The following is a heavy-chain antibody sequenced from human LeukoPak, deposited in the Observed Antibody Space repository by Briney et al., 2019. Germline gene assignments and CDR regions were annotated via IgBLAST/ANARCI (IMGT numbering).Heavy chain of an antibody. CDR1: GFTFSSYG. D-gene: IGHD3-22*01. CDR3: ARGLTYYYDSSGYGY. CDR2: IWYDGSNK. V-gene: IGHV3-33*01. J-gene: IGHJ4*02. Sequence: GGSLRLSWAASGFTFSSYGMHWVRQAPGKGLEWVAVIWYDGSNKYYADSVKGRFTISRDNSKNTLYLQMNSLRAEDTAVYYCARGLTYYYDSSGYGYWGQGTLVTVSS.